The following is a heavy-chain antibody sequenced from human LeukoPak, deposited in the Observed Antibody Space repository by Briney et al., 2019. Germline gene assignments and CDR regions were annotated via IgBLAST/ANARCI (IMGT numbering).Heavy chain of an antibody. Sequence: GGSLRLSCAASGFTFSSYGMHWVRQAPGKGLEWVALISYHGSNQYYADSVKGRFTISRDNSRNAVFLQMISPRDDDTAIYYCAKIERWLVHGFDLWGRGTLVTVSS. CDR1: GFTFSSYG. CDR3: AKIERWLVHGFDL. D-gene: IGHD6-19*01. V-gene: IGHV3-30*18. J-gene: IGHJ2*01. CDR2: ISYHGSNQ.